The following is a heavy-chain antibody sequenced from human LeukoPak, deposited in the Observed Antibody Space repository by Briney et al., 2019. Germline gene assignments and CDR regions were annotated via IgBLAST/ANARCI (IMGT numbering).Heavy chain of an antibody. J-gene: IGHJ4*02. D-gene: IGHD4-17*01. V-gene: IGHV3-7*01. CDR1: GFTFSSYS. Sequence: GGSLRLSCAASGFTFSSYSMNWVRQAPGKGLEWVANIKQGGSEKYYVDSVKGRFTISRDNAKNSLYLQMNSLRAEDTAVYYCARRVTVTYPFDYWGQGTLVTVSS. CDR2: IKQGGSEK. CDR3: ARRVTVTYPFDY.